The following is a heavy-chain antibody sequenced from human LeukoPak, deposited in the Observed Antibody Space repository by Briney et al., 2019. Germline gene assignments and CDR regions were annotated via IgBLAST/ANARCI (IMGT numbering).Heavy chain of an antibody. V-gene: IGHV3-21*01. Sequence: GGSLRLSCAASGFTFSSYSMSWVRQAPGKGLEWVSSISSSSSYIYYADSVKGRFTISRDNAKNSLCLQMNSLRAEDTAVYYCARAVLLWFGSDYWGQGTLVTVSS. J-gene: IGHJ4*02. CDR1: GFTFSSYS. CDR2: ISSSSSYI. CDR3: ARAVLLWFGSDY. D-gene: IGHD3-10*01.